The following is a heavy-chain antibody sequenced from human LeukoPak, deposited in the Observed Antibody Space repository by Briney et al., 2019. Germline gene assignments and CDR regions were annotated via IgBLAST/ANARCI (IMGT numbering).Heavy chain of an antibody. V-gene: IGHV1-69*05. CDR1: GGTFSSHA. CDR3: ARDYYDSSGYYNDY. D-gene: IGHD3-22*01. J-gene: IGHJ4*02. CDR2: IIPIFGTA. Sequence: SVKVSCKASGGTFSSHAISWVRQAPGQGLEWMGRIIPIFGTANYAQKFQGRVTITTDESTSTAYMELSSLRSEDTAVYYCARDYYDSSGYYNDYWGQGTLVTVSS.